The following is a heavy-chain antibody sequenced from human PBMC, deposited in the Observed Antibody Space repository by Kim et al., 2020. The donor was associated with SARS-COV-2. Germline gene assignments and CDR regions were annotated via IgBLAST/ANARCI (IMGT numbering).Heavy chain of an antibody. CDR3: ARVVAAVPYWYFDL. D-gene: IGHD6-13*01. J-gene: IGHJ2*01. Sequence: GGSLRLSCAASGFTFSSYWMSWVRQAPGKGLEWVANIKQDESEKYYMDSVKGRFTISRDNAKNSLYLQMNSLRAEDTAVYYCARVVAAVPYWYFDLWGRGTLVTVSS. CDR1: GFTFSSYW. CDR2: IKQDESEK. V-gene: IGHV3-7*01.